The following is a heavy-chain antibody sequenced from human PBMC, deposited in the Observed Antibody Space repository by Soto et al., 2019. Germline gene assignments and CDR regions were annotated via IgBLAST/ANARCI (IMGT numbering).Heavy chain of an antibody. J-gene: IGHJ6*02. Sequence: GASVKVSSKDSRYTFTSYAMHWVRQAPGQRLEWMGWINAGNGNTKYSQKFQGRVTITRDTSASTAYMELSSLRSEDTAVYYCARNEGNYYDSSGYYTRDYYYYGMDVWGQGTTVTVSS. D-gene: IGHD3-22*01. CDR3: ARNEGNYYDSSGYYTRDYYYYGMDV. CDR1: RYTFTSYA. V-gene: IGHV1-3*01. CDR2: INAGNGNT.